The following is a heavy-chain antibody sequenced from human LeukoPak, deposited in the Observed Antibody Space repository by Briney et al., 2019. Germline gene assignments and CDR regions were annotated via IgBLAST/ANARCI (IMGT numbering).Heavy chain of an antibody. D-gene: IGHD3-3*01. Sequence: GASVKVSCKASGGTFSSYAISWVRQAPGQGLEWMGRIIPILGIANYAQKFQGRVTITADKSTSTAYMELSSLRSEDTAVYYCARGVGFGVVITNYYFDYWGQGTLVAVSS. J-gene: IGHJ4*02. CDR2: IIPILGIA. V-gene: IGHV1-69*04. CDR3: ARGVGFGVVITNYYFDY. CDR1: GGTFSSYA.